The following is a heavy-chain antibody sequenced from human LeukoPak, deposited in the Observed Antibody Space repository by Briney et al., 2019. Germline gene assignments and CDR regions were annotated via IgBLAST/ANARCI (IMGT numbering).Heavy chain of an antibody. J-gene: IGHJ4*02. Sequence: PGGSLRLSCAASGFTFSSYWMSWVRQAPGKGLEWVANIKQDGSEKNYVDSVKGRFTISRDNAKNSLYLQMNNLRAEDTAVYYCARDYYDNSGYYSTYYFDYWGQGTLVTVSS. D-gene: IGHD3-22*01. CDR3: ARDYYDNSGYYSTYYFDY. CDR1: GFTFSSYW. CDR2: IKQDGSEK. V-gene: IGHV3-7*01.